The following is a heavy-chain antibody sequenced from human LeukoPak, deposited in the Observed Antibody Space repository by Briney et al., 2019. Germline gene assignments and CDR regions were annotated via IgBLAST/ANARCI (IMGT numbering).Heavy chain of an antibody. V-gene: IGHV3-7*01. D-gene: IGHD3-9*01. Sequence: GGSLRLSCAASGFTFSSYWMSWVRQAPGKGLEWVANIKQDGSEKYYVDSVKGRFTISRDNAKNSLYLQMNSLRAEDTAVYYCARGLSGLDDITDYWGQGTLVTVSS. CDR2: IKQDGSEK. J-gene: IGHJ4*02. CDR3: ARGLSGLDDITDY. CDR1: GFTFSSYW.